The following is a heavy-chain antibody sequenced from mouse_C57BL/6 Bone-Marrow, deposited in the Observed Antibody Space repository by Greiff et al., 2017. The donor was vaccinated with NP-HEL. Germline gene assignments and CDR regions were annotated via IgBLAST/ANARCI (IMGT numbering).Heavy chain of an antibody. V-gene: IGHV3-6*01. D-gene: IGHD2-5*01. Sequence: EVQVVESGPGLVKPSQSLSLTCSVTGYSITSGYYWNWIRQFPGNKLEWMGYISYDGSNNYNPSLKNRISITRDTSKNQFFLKLNSVTTEDTATYYCAREDSNPFAYWGQGTLVTVSA. CDR1: GYSITSGYY. CDR3: AREDSNPFAY. J-gene: IGHJ3*01. CDR2: ISYDGSN.